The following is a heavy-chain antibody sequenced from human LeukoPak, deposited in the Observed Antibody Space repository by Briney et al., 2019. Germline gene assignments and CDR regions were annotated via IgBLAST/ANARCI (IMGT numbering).Heavy chain of an antibody. V-gene: IGHV1-46*01. Sequence: AASVKVSCKASGYTFTSYFMHWVRQAPGQGLEWMGIINPGGDYTTYAQKFQGRVTMTRDTSTSTVYMELSSLRSEDTAVYYCARGHNQFDPWGQGTLVTVSS. CDR1: GYTFTSYF. D-gene: IGHD5-24*01. CDR2: INPGGDYT. CDR3: ARGHNQFDP. J-gene: IGHJ5*02.